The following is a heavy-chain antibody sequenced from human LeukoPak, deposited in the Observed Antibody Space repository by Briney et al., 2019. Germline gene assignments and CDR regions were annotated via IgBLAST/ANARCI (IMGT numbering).Heavy chain of an antibody. D-gene: IGHD6-19*01. Sequence: SETLSLTCTVSGGSISSYYWSWIRQPAGKGLEWIGRIYTSGSTNYDPSLKSRVTMSVDTSKNQFSLKLSSVTAADTAVYYCAREVLSGWYVPGDYWGQGTLVTVSS. CDR2: IYTSGST. V-gene: IGHV4-4*07. J-gene: IGHJ4*02. CDR1: GGSISSYY. CDR3: AREVLSGWYVPGDY.